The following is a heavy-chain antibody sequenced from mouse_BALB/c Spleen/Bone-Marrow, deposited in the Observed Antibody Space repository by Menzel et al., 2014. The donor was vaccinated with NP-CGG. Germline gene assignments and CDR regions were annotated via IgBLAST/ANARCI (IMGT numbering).Heavy chain of an antibody. V-gene: IGHV1S137*01. CDR3: ARDLDY. CDR1: GYTFTDYA. CDR2: ISTYYGDA. Sequence: QVQLQQSGAERVRPGVSVKISCKGSGYTFTDYAMHWVKQSHAKSLEWIGVISTYYGDATYNQKFEGKATMTVDKSSSTAYMELARLTSEDSAIYYCARDLDYWGQGTTLTVSS. J-gene: IGHJ2*01.